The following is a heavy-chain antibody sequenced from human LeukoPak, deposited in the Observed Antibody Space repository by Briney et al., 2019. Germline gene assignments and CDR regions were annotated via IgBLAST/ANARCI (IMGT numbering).Heavy chain of an antibody. CDR2: ISSNGGST. Sequence: GGSLRLSCAASGFTFSSYAMPWVRQAPGQGLEYVSAISSNGGSTYYANSVKGRFTISRDNSKNTLYLQMGSLRSEDTAVYYCARDFCRDYYDSSCPKLFDPWGQGTLVTVSS. D-gene: IGHD3-22*01. J-gene: IGHJ5*02. CDR3: ARDFCRDYYDSSCPKLFDP. CDR1: GFTFSSYA. V-gene: IGHV3-64*01.